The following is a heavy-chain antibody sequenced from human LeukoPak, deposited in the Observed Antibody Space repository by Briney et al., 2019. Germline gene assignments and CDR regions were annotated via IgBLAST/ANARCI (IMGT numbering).Heavy chain of an antibody. D-gene: IGHD3-16*01. CDR2: ISSSSSYI. Sequence: GGSLRLSCAASGFTFSSYSMNWVRQAPGKGLEWVSSISSSSSYIYYADSVKGRFTISRDNAKNSLYLQMNSLRAEDTAVYYCARGGITFGGVNGYRGQGTLVTVSS. CDR3: ARGGITFGGVNGY. J-gene: IGHJ4*02. V-gene: IGHV3-21*01. CDR1: GFTFSSYS.